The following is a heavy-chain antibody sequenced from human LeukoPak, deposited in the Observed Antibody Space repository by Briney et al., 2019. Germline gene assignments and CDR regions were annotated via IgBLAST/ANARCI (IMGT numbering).Heavy chain of an antibody. Sequence: PSETLSLTCTVSGGSISSYYRSWIRQPPGKGLEWIGYIYYSGSTNYNPSLKSRVTISVDTSKNQFSLKLSSVTAADTAVYYCARDCSGGSCLDYWGQGTLVTVSS. V-gene: IGHV4-59*01. J-gene: IGHJ4*02. CDR2: IYYSGST. D-gene: IGHD2-15*01. CDR3: ARDCSGGSCLDY. CDR1: GGSISSYY.